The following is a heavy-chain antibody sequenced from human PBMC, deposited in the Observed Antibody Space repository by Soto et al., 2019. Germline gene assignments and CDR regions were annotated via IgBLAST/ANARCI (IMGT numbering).Heavy chain of an antibody. CDR3: AKSSGYCISTSCYYGMDV. V-gene: IGHV3-23*01. Sequence: GGSLRLSCAASGFTFSNYAMSWVRQAPVKGLEWVSSISGSGGSTYYADSVKGRFTISRDNSKNTLYLQMNSLRAEDTAVYYCAKSSGYCISTSCYYGMDVWGQGTTVTVSS. J-gene: IGHJ6*02. CDR2: ISGSGGST. D-gene: IGHD2-2*01. CDR1: GFTFSNYA.